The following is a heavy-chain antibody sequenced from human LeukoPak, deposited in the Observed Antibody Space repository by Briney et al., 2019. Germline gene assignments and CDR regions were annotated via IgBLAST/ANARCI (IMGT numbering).Heavy chain of an antibody. D-gene: IGHD2-2*01. J-gene: IGHJ4*02. V-gene: IGHV3-48*01. CDR2: ISSSSSTI. CDR1: GFTFSSYS. CDR3: ARLYCSSSSCCGEIDY. Sequence: PGGSLRLSCAASGFTFSSYSMNWVRQAPGKGLEWVSYISSSSSTIYYADSVKGRFTISRDNAKNSLYLQMNSLRAEDTAVYYCARLYCSSSSCCGEIDYWGQGTLVTVSS.